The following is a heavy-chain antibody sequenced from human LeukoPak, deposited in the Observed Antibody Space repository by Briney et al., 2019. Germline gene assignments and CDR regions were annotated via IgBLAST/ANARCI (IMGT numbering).Heavy chain of an antibody. J-gene: IGHJ4*02. D-gene: IGHD3-10*01. CDR1: GGSISSGSYY. V-gene: IGHV4-61*02. CDR2: IYTSGST. Sequence: SETLSLTCTVSGGSISSGSYYWSWIRQPAGKGLEWIGRIYTSGSTSYNPSLKSRVTISVDTSKNQLSLKLSSVTAADTAVYHCARDYNYWGQGTLVTVSS. CDR3: ARDYNY.